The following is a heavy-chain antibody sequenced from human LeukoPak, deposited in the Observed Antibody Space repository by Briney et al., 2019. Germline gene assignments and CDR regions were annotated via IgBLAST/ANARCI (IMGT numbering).Heavy chain of an antibody. Sequence: GGSLRLSCAASGFTFSSYSMNWVRQAPGKGLEWVSSISSSSSYIYYADSVEGRFTISRDNAKNSLYLQMNSLRAEDTAVYYCARGSDPRGAVGPDWFDPWGQGTLVTVSS. CDR2: ISSSSSYI. CDR1: GFTFSSYS. J-gene: IGHJ5*02. D-gene: IGHD6-19*01. CDR3: ARGSDPRGAVGPDWFDP. V-gene: IGHV3-21*01.